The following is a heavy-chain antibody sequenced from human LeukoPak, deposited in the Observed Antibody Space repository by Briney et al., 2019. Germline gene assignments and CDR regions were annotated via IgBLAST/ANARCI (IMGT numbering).Heavy chain of an antibody. Sequence: PSETLSLTCTVSGGSISSYYWSWIRQPPGKGLEWIGYIYYSGSTNYNPSLKSRVTISVDTSKNQFSLKLSSVTAADTAVYYCARGLRSSWYRIWFDPWGQGTLVTVSS. J-gene: IGHJ5*02. CDR2: IYYSGST. CDR1: GGSISSYY. D-gene: IGHD6-13*01. CDR3: ARGLRSSWYRIWFDP. V-gene: IGHV4-59*01.